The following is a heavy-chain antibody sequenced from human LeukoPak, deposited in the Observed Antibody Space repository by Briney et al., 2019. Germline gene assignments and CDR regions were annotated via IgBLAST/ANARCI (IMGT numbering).Heavy chain of an antibody. D-gene: IGHD5-24*01. V-gene: IGHV4-30-4*08. Sequence: SETLSLTCTVSGGSISSGDYYWSWIRQPPGKGLEWIGYIYYSGSTYYNSSLKSRVTISVDTSKNQFSLKLSSVTAAGTAVYYCARARDGYNTLDYWGQGTLVTVSS. J-gene: IGHJ4*02. CDR1: GGSISSGDYY. CDR2: IYYSGST. CDR3: ARARDGYNTLDY.